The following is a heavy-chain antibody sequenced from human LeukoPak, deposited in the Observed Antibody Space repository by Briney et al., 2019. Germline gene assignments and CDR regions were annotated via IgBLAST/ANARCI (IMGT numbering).Heavy chain of an antibody. D-gene: IGHD2-8*01. CDR3: AKGLSKYCTNGVCYFAGGYYFDY. CDR2: ISGSGGST. J-gene: IGHJ4*02. CDR1: GFTFSSYA. Sequence: GGSLRLSCAASGFTFSSYAMSWVRQAPGKGLEWVSAISGSGGSTYYADSVKGRFTISRDNSKNTLYLQMNSLRAKDTAVYYCAKGLSKYCTNGVCYFAGGYYFDYWGQGTLVTVSS. V-gene: IGHV3-23*01.